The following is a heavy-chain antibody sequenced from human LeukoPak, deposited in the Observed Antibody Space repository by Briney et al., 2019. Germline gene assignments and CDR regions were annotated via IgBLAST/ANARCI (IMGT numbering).Heavy chain of an antibody. D-gene: IGHD2-2*01. CDR2: ILYDGSNK. CDR3: AKDGCSSTSRGLCSFDP. J-gene: IGHJ5*02. V-gene: IGHV3-33*06. Sequence: GGSLRLSCAASGFTFSSYGMHWVRQAPGKGLEWVAVILYDGSNKYYADSVKGRFTISRDNSKNTLYLQMNSLRAEHTAVYYCAKDGCSSTSRGLCSFDPWGQGTLVTVSS. CDR1: GFTFSSYG.